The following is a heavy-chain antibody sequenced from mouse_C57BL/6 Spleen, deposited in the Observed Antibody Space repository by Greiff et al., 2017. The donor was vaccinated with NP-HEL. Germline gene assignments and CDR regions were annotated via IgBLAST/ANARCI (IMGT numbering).Heavy chain of an antibody. D-gene: IGHD2-4*01. CDR3: ARLDDYDGY. V-gene: IGHV1-52*01. CDR1: GYTFTSYW. CDR2: IDPSDSET. J-gene: IGHJ2*01. Sequence: QVQLQQPGAELVRPGSSVKLSCKASGYTFTSYWMHWVKQRPIQGLEWIGNIDPSDSETHYNQKFKDKATLTVDKSSSTAYMQRSSLTAEDSAVYYCARLDDYDGYWGQGTTLTVSS.